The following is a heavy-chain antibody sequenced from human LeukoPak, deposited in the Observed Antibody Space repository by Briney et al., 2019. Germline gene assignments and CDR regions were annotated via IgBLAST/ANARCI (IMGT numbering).Heavy chain of an antibody. Sequence: SETLSLTCTVSGGSISSGSYYWSWIRQPAGKGLEWIGRIYTSGSTNYNPSLKSRVTISVDTSKNQFSLKLSSVTAADTAVYYCARLAYGGFLYYFDYWGQGTLVTVSS. CDR1: GGSISSGSYY. CDR3: ARLAYGGFLYYFDY. J-gene: IGHJ4*02. D-gene: IGHD4-23*01. CDR2: IYTSGST. V-gene: IGHV4-61*02.